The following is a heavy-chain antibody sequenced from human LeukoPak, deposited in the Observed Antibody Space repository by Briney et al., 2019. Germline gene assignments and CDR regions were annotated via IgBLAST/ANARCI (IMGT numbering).Heavy chain of an antibody. Sequence: GASVKASCKASGYTFTSYYMHWVRQAPGQGLEWMGIINPSGGSTSYAQKFQGRVTMTRDTSTSTVYMELSSLRSEDTAVYYCARDAGYCSSTSCYGGSWFDPWGQGTLVTVSS. D-gene: IGHD2-2*01. CDR1: GYTFTSYY. CDR2: INPSGGST. J-gene: IGHJ5*02. CDR3: ARDAGYCSSTSCYGGSWFDP. V-gene: IGHV1-46*01.